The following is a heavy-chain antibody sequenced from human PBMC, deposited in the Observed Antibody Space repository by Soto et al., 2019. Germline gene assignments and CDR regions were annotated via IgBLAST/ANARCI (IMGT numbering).Heavy chain of an antibody. D-gene: IGHD3-10*01. CDR1: GGSISSSSYY. Sequence: PSETLSLTCTVSGGSISSSSYYWGWIRQPPGKGLEWIGSIYYSGSTYYNPSLRSRVTISVDTSKNQFSLKLSSVTAADTAVYYCARHFFGSPFDPWGPGILVTVSS. CDR3: ARHFFGSPFDP. J-gene: IGHJ5*02. V-gene: IGHV4-39*01. CDR2: IYYSGST.